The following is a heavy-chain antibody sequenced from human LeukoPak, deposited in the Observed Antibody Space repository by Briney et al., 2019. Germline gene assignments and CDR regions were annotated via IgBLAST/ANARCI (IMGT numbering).Heavy chain of an antibody. CDR2: ITSSDNTT. D-gene: IGHD2-2*01. Sequence: GGSLRLSCVASRFTFSSYEMNWVRQAPGKGLEWLSYITSSDNTTHYADSVKGRFTISRDDAQNSLYLQMNSLRAEDTAVYYCARAGAYCSSTSCYSFDYWGQGTLVTVSS. J-gene: IGHJ4*02. CDR3: ARAGAYCSSTSCYSFDY. CDR1: RFTFSSYE. V-gene: IGHV3-48*03.